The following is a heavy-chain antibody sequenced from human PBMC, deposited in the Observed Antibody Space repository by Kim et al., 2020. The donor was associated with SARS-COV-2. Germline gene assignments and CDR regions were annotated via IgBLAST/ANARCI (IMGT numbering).Heavy chain of an antibody. D-gene: IGHD2-21*02. Sequence: GGSLRLSCAASGFTFSSYGMHWVRQAPGKGLEWVTVIWYDGSNKYYADSVKGRFTISRDNSKNTLYLQMNSLRAEDTAVYYCAREVVVGDCCTIPDYWGQGTLVTVSS. CDR2: IWYDGSNK. CDR1: GFTFSSYG. V-gene: IGHV3-33*01. J-gene: IGHJ4*02. CDR3: AREVVVGDCCTIPDY.